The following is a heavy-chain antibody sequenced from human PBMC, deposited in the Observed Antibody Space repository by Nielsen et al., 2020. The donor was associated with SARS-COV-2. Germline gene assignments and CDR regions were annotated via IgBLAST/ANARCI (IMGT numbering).Heavy chain of an antibody. J-gene: IGHJ3*02. D-gene: IGHD3-22*01. CDR2: IIPIFGTA. Sequence: WVRQAPGQGLEWMGGIIPIFGTANYAQKFQGRVTITADKSTSTAYMELSSLRSEDTAVYYCARDPQRTYYYDSSGYSNDAFDIWGQGTMVTVSS. V-gene: IGHV1-69*06. CDR3: ARDPQRTYYYDSSGYSNDAFDI.